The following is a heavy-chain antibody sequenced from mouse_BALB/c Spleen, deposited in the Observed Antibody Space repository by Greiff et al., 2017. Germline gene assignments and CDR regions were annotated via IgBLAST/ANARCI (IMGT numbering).Heavy chain of an antibody. J-gene: IGHJ3*01. Sequence: QVQLKQPGAELVKPGASVKLSCKASGYTFTSYYMYWVKQRPGQGLEWIGGINPSNGGTNFNEKFKSKATLTVDKSSSTAYMQLSSLTSEDSAVYYCTRRDWDWFAYWGQGTLVTVSA. D-gene: IGHD4-1*01. V-gene: IGHV1S81*02. CDR3: TRRDWDWFAY. CDR1: GYTFTSYY. CDR2: INPSNGGT.